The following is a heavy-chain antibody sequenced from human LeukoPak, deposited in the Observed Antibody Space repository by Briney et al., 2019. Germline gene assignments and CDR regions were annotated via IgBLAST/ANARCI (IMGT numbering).Heavy chain of an antibody. CDR3: ARDNRRGYSGYDFYTQYYFDY. CDR1: GGSISSYY. Sequence: SETLSLTCTVSGGSISSYYWSWIRQPPGKGLEWIGYIYYSGSTNYNPSLKSRVTISVDTSKNQFSLKLSSVTAADTAVYYCARDNRRGYSGYDFYTQYYFDYWGQGTLVTVSS. D-gene: IGHD5-12*01. J-gene: IGHJ4*02. V-gene: IGHV4-59*12. CDR2: IYYSGST.